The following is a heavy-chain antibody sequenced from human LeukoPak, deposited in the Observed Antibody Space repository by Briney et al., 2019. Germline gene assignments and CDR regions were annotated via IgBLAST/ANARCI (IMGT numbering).Heavy chain of an antibody. Sequence: GGSLRLSCAASGFTFSNYHVDWVRQAPGKGLEWVGRIRNKVNSYTTEYVASVKGRFTISRDDSQNSLYLQMNSLKTEETAVYYCARDLSGVTGYTYGRGIDYWGQGTLVTVSS. CDR3: ARDLSGVTGYTYGRGIDY. CDR2: IRNKVNSYTT. D-gene: IGHD5-18*01. CDR1: GFTFSNYH. J-gene: IGHJ4*02. V-gene: IGHV3-72*01.